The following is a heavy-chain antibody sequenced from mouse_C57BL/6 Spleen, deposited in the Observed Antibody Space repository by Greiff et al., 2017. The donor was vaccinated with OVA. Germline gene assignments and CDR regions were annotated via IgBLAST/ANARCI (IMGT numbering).Heavy chain of an antibody. CDR3: ARFWYYGYFDY. CDR2: INYDGSST. J-gene: IGHJ2*01. Sequence: EVKVVESEGGLVQPGSSMKLSCTASGFTFSDYYMAWVRQVPEKGLEWVANINYDGSSTYYLDSLKSRFIISRDNAKNILYLQMSSLKSEDTATYYCARFWYYGYFDYWGQGTTLTVSS. V-gene: IGHV5-16*01. D-gene: IGHD1-1*01. CDR1: GFTFSDYY.